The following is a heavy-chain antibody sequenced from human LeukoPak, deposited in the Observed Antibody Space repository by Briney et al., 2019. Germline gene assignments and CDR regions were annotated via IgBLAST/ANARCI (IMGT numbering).Heavy chain of an antibody. V-gene: IGHV3-21*01. CDR3: ARVVVITLDAFDI. CDR2: ISSSRSYI. CDR1: GFTFSSYS. J-gene: IGHJ3*02. D-gene: IGHD3-22*01. Sequence: PGGSLRLSCAASGFTFSSYSMNWVRQAPGKGLEWVSSISSSRSYIYYADSVKGRFTISRDNAKNSLYLQMNSLRAEDTAVYYCARVVVITLDAFDIWGQGTMVTVSS.